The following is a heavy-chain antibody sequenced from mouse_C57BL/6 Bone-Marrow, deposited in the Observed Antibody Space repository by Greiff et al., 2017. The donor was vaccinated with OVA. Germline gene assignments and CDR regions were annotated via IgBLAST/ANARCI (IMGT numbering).Heavy chain of an antibody. CDR2: IDPENGDT. D-gene: IGHD1-1*01. CDR3: TTDITTVDY. CDR1: GFNIKDDY. V-gene: IGHV14-4*01. J-gene: IGHJ2*01. Sequence: EVKLMESWAELVRPGASVKLSCTASGFNIKDDYMHWVKQRPEQGLEWIGWIDPENGDTEYASKFQGKATITADTSSNTAYLQLSSLTSEDTAVYYCTTDITTVDYWGQGTTLTVSS.